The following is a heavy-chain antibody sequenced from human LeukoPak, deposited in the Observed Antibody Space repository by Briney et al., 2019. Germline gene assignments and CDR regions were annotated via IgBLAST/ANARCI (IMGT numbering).Heavy chain of an antibody. D-gene: IGHD3-10*01. J-gene: IGHJ4*02. CDR1: GGSFSGHY. Sequence: PSETLSLTCVVYGGSFSGHYWSWVRQPPGKGLEWIGEINHSGDTHYNPSLKSRVTISVDRSKNQFSLKLSSVTAADTAVYYCARNYGSGSSKYDYWGQGTLVTVSP. V-gene: IGHV4-34*01. CDR2: INHSGDT. CDR3: ARNYGSGSSKYDY.